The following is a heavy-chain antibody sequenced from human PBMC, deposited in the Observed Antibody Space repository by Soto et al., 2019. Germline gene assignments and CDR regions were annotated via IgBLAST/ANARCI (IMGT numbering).Heavy chain of an antibody. V-gene: IGHV3-66*01. CDR2: IHSAGST. D-gene: IGHD3-16*01. CDR3: ASDWAEGYGMDV. J-gene: IGHJ6*02. CDR1: GIAVSSNY. Sequence: EVQLVESGGGLVQPGGSLRLSCAASGIAVSSNYMSWVRQAPGKGLEWVSVIHSAGSTYFADSVKDRVIISRDNSKHTLYLQMNSLRAEDTAVYYFASDWAEGYGMDVWGQGTTVTVSS.